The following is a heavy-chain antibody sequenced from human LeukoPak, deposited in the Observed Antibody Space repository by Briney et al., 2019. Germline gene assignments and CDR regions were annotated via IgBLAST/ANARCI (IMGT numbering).Heavy chain of an antibody. J-gene: IGHJ4*02. CDR1: GLTFSNYW. D-gene: IGHD5-24*01. Sequence: GGSLRFSCAASGLTFSNYWMNWVRQAPGEGLECLANIKQDGSETYYADSVKGRFTISRDNAKNSLYLQMNSLRAEDTAVYYCARETPRRGETRDGYRWGQGTLVTVSS. CDR2: IKQDGSET. V-gene: IGHV3-7*01. CDR3: ARETPRRGETRDGYR.